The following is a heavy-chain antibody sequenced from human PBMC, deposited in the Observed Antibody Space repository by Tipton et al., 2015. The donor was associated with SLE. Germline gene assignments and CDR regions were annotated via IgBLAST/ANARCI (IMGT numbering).Heavy chain of an antibody. Sequence: QLVQSGAEVKKPGASVKVSCKASGYTFTTYGISWVRQAPGQGLEWMGGIIPIFGTANYAPKFQGRVTITTDESTNTTYMELSRLKSEDTAVYYWATCHVLRFCDWSDPWGQGSLVTVSS. CDR2: IIPIFGTA. CDR1: GYTFTTYG. V-gene: IGHV1-69*05. J-gene: IGHJ5*02. D-gene: IGHD3-3*01. CDR3: ATCHVLRFCDWSDP.